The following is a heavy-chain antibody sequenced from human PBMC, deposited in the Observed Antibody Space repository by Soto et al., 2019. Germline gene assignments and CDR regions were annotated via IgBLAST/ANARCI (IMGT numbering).Heavy chain of an antibody. CDR2: ISGSGGST. CDR3: ARSHYDILTGYYRYYFDY. J-gene: IGHJ4*02. CDR1: GFTFSSYA. D-gene: IGHD3-9*01. Sequence: GGSLRLSCAASGFTFSSYAMSWVRQAPGKGLEWVSAISGSGGSTYYADSVKGRFTISRDNSKNTLYLQMNSLRAEDTAVYYCARSHYDILTGYYRYYFDYWGQGTLVTVSS. V-gene: IGHV3-23*01.